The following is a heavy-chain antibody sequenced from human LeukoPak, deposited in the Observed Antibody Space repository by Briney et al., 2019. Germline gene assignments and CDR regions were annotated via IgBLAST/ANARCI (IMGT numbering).Heavy chain of an antibody. CDR2: ISAYNGNT. CDR1: GYTFTSYG. CDR3: ARARVVVVPAAYYYYGMDV. Sequence: ASVKVSCKASGYTFTSYGISWVRQAPGQGLEWMGWISAYNGNTNYAQKLQGRVTMTTDTSTSTAYMELRSLRSDDTAVYYCARARVVVVPAAYYYYGMDVWGQGTTVTVSS. J-gene: IGHJ6*02. D-gene: IGHD2-2*01. V-gene: IGHV1-18*01.